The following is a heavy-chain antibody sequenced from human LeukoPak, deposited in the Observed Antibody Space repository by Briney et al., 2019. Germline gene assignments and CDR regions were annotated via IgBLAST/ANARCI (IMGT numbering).Heavy chain of an antibody. CDR1: GFTFNNYA. Sequence: HPGGSLRLSCAASGFTFNNYAMTWVRQAPGKGLEWVSVISTSGASTYSADSVKGRFTISRDNSKNTLYLQMNTLRVEDTAVYYCAKGVSTRPLYYFDNWGQGTLVTVSS. D-gene: IGHD6-6*01. V-gene: IGHV3-23*01. CDR3: AKGVSTRPLYYFDN. CDR2: ISTSGAST. J-gene: IGHJ4*02.